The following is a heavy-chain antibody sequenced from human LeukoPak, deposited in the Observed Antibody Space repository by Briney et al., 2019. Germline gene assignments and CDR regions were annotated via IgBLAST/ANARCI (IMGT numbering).Heavy chain of an antibody. CDR3: ARDRGDSGSSDY. CDR2: ISSRRSYT. CDR1: GFSLSDYY. J-gene: IGHJ4*02. V-gene: IGHV3-11*06. D-gene: IGHD3-10*01. Sequence: GGSLRLSCAASGFSLSDYYMSWVRQAPGKGLEWVSYISSRRSYTINADSVKGRFTVFRDNAKNLVFLQMNRLRVEDTAVYYCARDRGDSGSSDYWGQGNLVTVSS.